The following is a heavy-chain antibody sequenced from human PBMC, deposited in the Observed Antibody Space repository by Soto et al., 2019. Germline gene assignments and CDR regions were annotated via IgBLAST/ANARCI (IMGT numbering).Heavy chain of an antibody. CDR2: IVGGSGNT. J-gene: IGHJ6*02. V-gene: IGHV1-58*01. CDR1: GFTFSTSA. Sequence: SVKVSCKASGFTFSTSAVQWVRQARGQRPEWMAWIVGGSGNTNYAQNSQERVIITRDMSTSTVYMELSSLRSDDTAVYFCAARRSGLYAMDVWGQGTTVTVSS. D-gene: IGHD1-26*01. CDR3: AARRSGLYAMDV.